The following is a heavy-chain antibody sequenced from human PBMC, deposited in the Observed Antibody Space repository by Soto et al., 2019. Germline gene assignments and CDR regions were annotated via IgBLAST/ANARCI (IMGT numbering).Heavy chain of an antibody. J-gene: IGHJ4*02. D-gene: IGHD6-19*01. V-gene: IGHV3-23*01. CDR2: IRGRGNSA. CDR1: GFTFSTYD. CDR3: AREAPVAVTNYFDF. Sequence: GGSLRLSCAASGFTFSTYDMSWVRQAPGKGLEWVSDIRGRGNSASYADSVKGRFTISRDNSNNTLYLQMNNLRADDTAVYYCAREAPVAVTNYFDFWGQGTLVTVSS.